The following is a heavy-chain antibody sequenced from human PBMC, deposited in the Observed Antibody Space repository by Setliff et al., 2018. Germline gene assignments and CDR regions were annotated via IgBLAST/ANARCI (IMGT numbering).Heavy chain of an antibody. CDR1: GGTFSSYG. J-gene: IGHJ6*03. V-gene: IGHV1-69*05. Sequence: SVKVSFKASGGTFSSYGISWVRQAPGQGLEWMGGTIPIFGTNYAQKFQGRVTIITDESTSTAYMELSSLTSADTAVYYCAREGVDTRSSTDYRYYMDVWGQGTTVTVSS. D-gene: IGHD5-18*01. CDR2: TIPIFGT. CDR3: AREGVDTRSSTDYRYYMDV.